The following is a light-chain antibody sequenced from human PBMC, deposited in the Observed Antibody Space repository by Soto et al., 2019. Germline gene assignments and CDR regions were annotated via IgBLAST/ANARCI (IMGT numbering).Light chain of an antibody. CDR1: QSISSSY. V-gene: IGKV3-20*01. Sequence: EIVLTQSPGTLSLSPGKRATLSCRASQSISSSYLAWYQQRPGQAPRLLIYGASSRATGIPDRFSGSGSGTEFTLTISRLEPEDFAVYYCQQYGNSSWTFGQGTKV. J-gene: IGKJ1*01. CDR2: GAS. CDR3: QQYGNSSWT.